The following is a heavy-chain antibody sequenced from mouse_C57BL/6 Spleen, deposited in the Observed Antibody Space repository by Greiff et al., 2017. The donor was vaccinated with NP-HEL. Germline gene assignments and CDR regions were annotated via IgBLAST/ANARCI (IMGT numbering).Heavy chain of an antibody. J-gene: IGHJ4*01. CDR1: GYAFSSSW. D-gene: IGHD2-4*01. V-gene: IGHV1-82*01. CDR3: SRSPLYYDYDYAMDY. Sequence: VKLQESGPELVKPGASVKISCKASGYAFSSSWMNWVKQRPGKGLEWIGRIYPGDGDTNYNGTLQGKATLTADNSSSTAYMQLSSLTSEDSAVYFCSRSPLYYDYDYAMDYWGQGTSVTVSS. CDR2: IYPGDGDT.